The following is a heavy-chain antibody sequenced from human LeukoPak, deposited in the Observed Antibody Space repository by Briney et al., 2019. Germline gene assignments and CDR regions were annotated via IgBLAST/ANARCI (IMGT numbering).Heavy chain of an antibody. CDR1: GGSISSYY. Sequence: PSETLSLTCTVSGGSISSYYWSWIRQPPGKGLEWIGYIYYSGSTNYNPSLKSRVTISVATFKNQFSLKLSSVTAADTAVYYCARVSGRGVVAGGFDYWDQGTLVTVSS. CDR3: ARVSGRGVVAGGFDY. J-gene: IGHJ4*02. CDR2: IYYSGST. D-gene: IGHD6-19*01. V-gene: IGHV4-59*01.